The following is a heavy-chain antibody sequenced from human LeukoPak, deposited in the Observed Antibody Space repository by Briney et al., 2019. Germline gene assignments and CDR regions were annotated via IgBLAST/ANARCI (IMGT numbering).Heavy chain of an antibody. CDR2: IYYSGST. V-gene: IGHV4-39*01. Sequence: SETLSLTCTVSGGSISSSSYYWGWIRQPPGKGLEWIGSIYYSGSTYYNPSLKSRVTISVDTSKNQFSLKLSSVTAADTAVYYCARLLRYFDWLSWWFDPWGQGTLVTVSS. CDR1: GGSISSSSYY. D-gene: IGHD3-9*01. CDR3: ARLLRYFDWLSWWFDP. J-gene: IGHJ5*02.